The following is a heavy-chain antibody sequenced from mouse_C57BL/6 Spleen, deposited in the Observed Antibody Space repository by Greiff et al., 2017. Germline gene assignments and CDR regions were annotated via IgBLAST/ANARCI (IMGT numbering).Heavy chain of an antibody. V-gene: IGHV1-84*01. Sequence: LQESGPELVKPGASVKISCKASGYTFTDYYINWVKQRPGQGLEWIGWIYPGSGNTKYNEKFKGKATLTVDTSSSTAYMQLSSLTSEDSAVYFCARGEHYYGSSYALDYWGQGTTLTVSS. CDR2: IYPGSGNT. CDR3: ARGEHYYGSSYALDY. CDR1: GYTFTDYY. J-gene: IGHJ2*01. D-gene: IGHD1-1*01.